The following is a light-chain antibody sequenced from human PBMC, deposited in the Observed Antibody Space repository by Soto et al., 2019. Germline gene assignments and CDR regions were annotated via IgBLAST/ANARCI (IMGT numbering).Light chain of an antibody. J-gene: IGKJ1*01. CDR3: QQYGSSPPWT. V-gene: IGKV3-20*01. Sequence: EIVLTQSPGTLSLSPGKRATLSCRASQSVSSSYLAWYQQKPGQAPRLLIYGASSRATGIPDRFSGSGSGTDFTLTISRLETEDFAVYYCQQYGSSPPWTFGQGTKVEIK. CDR2: GAS. CDR1: QSVSSSY.